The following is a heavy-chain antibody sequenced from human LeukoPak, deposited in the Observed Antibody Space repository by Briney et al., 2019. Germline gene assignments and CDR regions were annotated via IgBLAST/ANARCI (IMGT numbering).Heavy chain of an antibody. J-gene: IGHJ4*02. CDR3: ARDPIVVVTAGGYFDD. CDR1: GFTFSSYS. V-gene: IGHV3-21*01. Sequence: GGSLRLSCAASGFTFSSYSMNWVRQAPGKGLEWVSSISSSSSYIYYADSVKGRFTISRENAKNSLYLQMNSLRAEDTAVYYCARDPIVVVTAGGYFDDWGQGTLVTVSS. D-gene: IGHD2-21*02. CDR2: ISSSSSYI.